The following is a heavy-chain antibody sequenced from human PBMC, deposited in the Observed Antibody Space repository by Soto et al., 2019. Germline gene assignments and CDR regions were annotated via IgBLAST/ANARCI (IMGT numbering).Heavy chain of an antibody. CDR1: GRSVSSGGYY. Sequence: SETLSLTCTVSGRSVSSGGYYWTWIRQHPGKGLEWIGYIYHIGSPSYNPSLKSRLSMSLDTSKNQFSLNLTSVTDADTAIYYCVRDRALDSSGHWFDSWGQGTLVTVSS. J-gene: IGHJ5*01. D-gene: IGHD6-19*01. CDR3: VRDRALDSSGHWFDS. V-gene: IGHV4-31*03. CDR2: IYHIGSP.